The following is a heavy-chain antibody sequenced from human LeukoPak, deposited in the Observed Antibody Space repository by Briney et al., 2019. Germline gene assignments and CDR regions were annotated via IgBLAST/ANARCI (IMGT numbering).Heavy chain of an antibody. V-gene: IGHV2-5*02. CDR3: AHMGYFDIAGYFRYLFDF. D-gene: IGHD3-9*01. J-gene: IGHJ4*01. CDR2: IFWDDDE. CDR1: GFSLTTYGEG. Sequence: SGPTLVKPTQTLTLTCAFSGFSLTTYGEGVSWIRQSPGKAPEWLALIFWDDDERYNPSLKTRLSITKDISRNQVVLTVANMEPVDTATYYCAHMGYFDIAGYFRYLFDFWGQGTLVTVSS.